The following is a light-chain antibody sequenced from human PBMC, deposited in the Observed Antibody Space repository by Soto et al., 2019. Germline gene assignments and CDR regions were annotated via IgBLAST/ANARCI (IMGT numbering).Light chain of an antibody. J-gene: IGKJ5*01. Sequence: EVLMTQSPATLSVSPGERVILSCRASQRISNDLAWYQQKAGQAPRLLIYDASTRATGIPARFSGSGSGTEFTLTISSLEPEDFAVYYCQQRSNWPPRITFGQGTRLEIK. CDR1: QRISND. CDR2: DAS. CDR3: QQRSNWPPRIT. V-gene: IGKV3-11*01.